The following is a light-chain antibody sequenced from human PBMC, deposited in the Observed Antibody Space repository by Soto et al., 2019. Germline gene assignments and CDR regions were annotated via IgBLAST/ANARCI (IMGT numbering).Light chain of an antibody. V-gene: IGLV1-44*01. CDR2: SNN. CDR3: AAWDDSLTGPV. CDR1: SSNIGSNT. J-gene: IGLJ2*01. Sequence: QSVLTQPPSASGTPGQRVTISCSGSSSNIGSNTVNWYQQLPRMAPKLLIYSNNQRPSGVPDRFSGSKSGTSASLAISGLQSEDEADYYCAAWDDSLTGPVFGGGTKVTVL.